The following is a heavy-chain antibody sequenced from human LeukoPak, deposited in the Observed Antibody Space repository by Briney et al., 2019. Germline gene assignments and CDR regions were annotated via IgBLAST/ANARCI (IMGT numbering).Heavy chain of an antibody. CDR1: GGPMSTHY. V-gene: IGHV4-4*07. Sequence: SETLSLTCTVSGGPMSTHYWSWIRQPAGKGLEWIGRIYTSGNTNYNPSLKSRVTISVDTSKNQFSLKLSSVTAADTAVYYCARSGCSSTSCYQADYWGQGTLVTVSS. CDR3: ARSGCSSTSCYQADY. D-gene: IGHD2-2*01. CDR2: IYTSGNT. J-gene: IGHJ4*02.